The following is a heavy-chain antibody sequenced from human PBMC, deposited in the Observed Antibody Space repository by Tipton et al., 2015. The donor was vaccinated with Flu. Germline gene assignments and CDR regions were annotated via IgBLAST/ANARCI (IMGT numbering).Heavy chain of an antibody. CDR3: MSYLGGALVGGYDGHGYYMDV. V-gene: IGHV3-20*04. D-gene: IGHD5-12*01. CDR2: INWNGGST. Sequence: SLRLSCAASGFTFDDYGMSRVRQAPGKGLEWVSGINWNGGSTGYADSVKGRFTISRDNAKNSLYLQMNSLRAEDTAVYYCMSYLGGALVGGYDGHGYYMDVWGKGTTVTVSS. J-gene: IGHJ6*03. CDR1: GFTFDDYG.